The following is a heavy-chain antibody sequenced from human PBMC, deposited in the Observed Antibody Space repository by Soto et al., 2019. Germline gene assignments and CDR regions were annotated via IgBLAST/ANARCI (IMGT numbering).Heavy chain of an antibody. J-gene: IGHJ4*02. CDR2: IYYTGST. CDR3: ARGGSSSFDY. Sequence: SETLSLTCTVSGGSISGYYWSWIRQSPGRGLEWIGYIYYTGSTNYSPSLKSRVTISVDTSKNQFSLKLSSVTAADTAVYYCARGGSSSFDYWGQGTPVTVSS. V-gene: IGHV4-59*12. CDR1: GGSISGYY. D-gene: IGHD6-13*01.